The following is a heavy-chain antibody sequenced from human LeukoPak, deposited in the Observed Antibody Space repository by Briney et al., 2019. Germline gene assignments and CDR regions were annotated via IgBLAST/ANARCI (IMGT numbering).Heavy chain of an antibody. V-gene: IGHV3-64*01. CDR2: ISSNGGST. D-gene: IGHD6-13*01. J-gene: IGHJ4*02. Sequence: GGSLRLSCAASGFSFSNYAMHWVRQAPGKGLEYVAAISSNGGSTYYANSVKGRFTISRDNSKNTLYLQMGSLRAEDMAVYYCARVGSSWYQFDYWGQGTLVTVSS. CDR3: ARVGSSWYQFDY. CDR1: GFSFSNYA.